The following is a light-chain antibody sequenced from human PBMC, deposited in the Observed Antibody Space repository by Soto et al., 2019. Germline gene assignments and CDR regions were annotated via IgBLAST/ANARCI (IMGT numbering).Light chain of an antibody. Sequence: QSVLTQPPSASGTPGQRVTISCSGSSSNIGSNYVYWYQQLPGTAPKLLIYRNNQRPSGVPDRFSGSKSGTSASLAISGLRSEDEADYYCAAWDDSLSDPVFGGGTKVTVL. CDR1: SSNIGSNY. V-gene: IGLV1-47*01. CDR2: RNN. J-gene: IGLJ3*02. CDR3: AAWDDSLSDPV.